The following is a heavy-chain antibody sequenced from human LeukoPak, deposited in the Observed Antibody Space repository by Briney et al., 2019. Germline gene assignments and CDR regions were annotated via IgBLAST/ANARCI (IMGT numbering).Heavy chain of an antibody. V-gene: IGHV4-59*01. CDR2: IYYSGST. CDR3: ARVAAAGTSRHFDY. CDR1: GGSISSYY. J-gene: IGHJ4*02. Sequence: SETLSLTCTVSGGSISSYYWSWIRQPPGKGLEWIGYIYYSGSTNYNPSLKSRVTISVDTSKNQFSLKLSSVTAADTAVYYCARVAAAGTSRHFDYWGQGTLVTVSS. D-gene: IGHD6-13*01.